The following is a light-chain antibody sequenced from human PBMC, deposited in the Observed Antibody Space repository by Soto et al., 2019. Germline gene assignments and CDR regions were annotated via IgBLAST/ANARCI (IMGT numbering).Light chain of an antibody. J-gene: IGKJ1*01. V-gene: IGKV1-5*01. CDR3: QQYNSYSPA. CDR1: QSISYG. Sequence: DIQMSQAPSTLSASVGDRVTITSRASQSISYGLAWYQQKPGKVPTLLIYDASTLESGVPSRFSGSGSETEFTLTISGLQPGDSATYYCQQYNSYSPAFGQGTKVDIK. CDR2: DAS.